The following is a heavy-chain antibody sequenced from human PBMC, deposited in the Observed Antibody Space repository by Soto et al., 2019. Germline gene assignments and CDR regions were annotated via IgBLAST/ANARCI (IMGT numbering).Heavy chain of an antibody. J-gene: IGHJ5*02. D-gene: IGHD6-13*01. CDR2: IIPIFGTA. CDR3: AREERAGIAAAGSWFDP. V-gene: IGHV1-69*13. Sequence: GASVKVSCKASGGTFSSYAISWVRQAPGQGLEWMGGIIPIFGTANYAQKFQGRVTITADESTSTAYLELSSLRSEDTAVYYCAREERAGIAAAGSWFDPWGQGTLVTVSS. CDR1: GGTFSSYA.